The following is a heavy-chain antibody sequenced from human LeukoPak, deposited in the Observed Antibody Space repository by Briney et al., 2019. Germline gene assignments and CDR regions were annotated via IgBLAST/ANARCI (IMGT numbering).Heavy chain of an antibody. CDR2: ISTDGSST. D-gene: IGHD5-12*01. CDR1: GFTFSSYW. CDR3: ASIVYSGYDSNDF. V-gene: IGHV3-74*01. J-gene: IGHJ4*02. Sequence: PGGSLRLSCAASGFTFSSYWMHWVRQAPGKGLVWVSRISTDGSSTSYADSVKGRFTISRDNAKNTLYLQMNSLRAEDTAVYYCASIVYSGYDSNDFWGQGTLVTVSS.